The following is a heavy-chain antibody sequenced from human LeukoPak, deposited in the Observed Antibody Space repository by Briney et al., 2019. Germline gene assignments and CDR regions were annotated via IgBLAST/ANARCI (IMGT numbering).Heavy chain of an antibody. J-gene: IGHJ5*02. CDR1: GGTFSSYA. Sequence: GASVKVSCKASGGTFSSYAISWVRQAPGQGLEWMGRIIPILGIASYAQKFQGRVTITADKSTSTAYMELSSLRSEDTAVYYCARGEHYYGSGSYYDPCWFDPWGQGTLVTVSS. V-gene: IGHV1-69*04. CDR2: IIPILGIA. D-gene: IGHD3-10*01. CDR3: ARGEHYYGSGSYYDPCWFDP.